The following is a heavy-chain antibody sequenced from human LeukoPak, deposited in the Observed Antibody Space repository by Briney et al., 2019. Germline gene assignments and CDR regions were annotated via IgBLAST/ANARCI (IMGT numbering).Heavy chain of an antibody. V-gene: IGHV3-15*01. J-gene: IGHJ4*02. Sequence: GGSLRLSCAASGFTFSSYSMNWVRQAPGKGLEWVGRIKSKNDGGTTDYAAPVKGRFTISRDDSKNTLYLQMNSLKTEDTAVYYCTTEELWFSDYWGQGTLVTVSS. CDR3: TTEELWFSDY. D-gene: IGHD3-10*01. CDR1: GFTFSSYS. CDR2: IKSKNDGGTT.